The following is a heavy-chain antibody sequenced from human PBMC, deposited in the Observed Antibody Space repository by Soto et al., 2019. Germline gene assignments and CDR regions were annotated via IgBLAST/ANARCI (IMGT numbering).Heavy chain of an antibody. CDR3: AKDSRIAVPYYGMDV. CDR1: EFTFNSYS. Sequence: LXLSYGASEFTFNSYSMSWVRQAPRKGVEWVSAISGSGGSTYYADSLKGRFTISRDNSKNTLYLQMNSLRAEDTAVYYCAKDSRIAVPYYGMDVWGQGTTVTVS. V-gene: IGHV3-23*01. D-gene: IGHD2-2*01. CDR2: ISGSGGST. J-gene: IGHJ6*02.